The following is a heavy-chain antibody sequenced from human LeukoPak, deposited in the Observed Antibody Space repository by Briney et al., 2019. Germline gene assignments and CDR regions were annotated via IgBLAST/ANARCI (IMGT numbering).Heavy chain of an antibody. J-gene: IGHJ4*02. CDR3: ARGVGYSSGTPFDY. V-gene: IGHV1-8*01. CDR1: GYTFTSYH. CDR2: MNPNSGNT. Sequence: ASVTVSCQASGYTFTSYHINWVRQATGQGLEWMGWMNPNSGNTGYAQKFQGRITMTRNTSISTAYMELSSLRSEDTAVYYCARGVGYSSGTPFDYWGQGTLVTVSS. D-gene: IGHD6-19*01.